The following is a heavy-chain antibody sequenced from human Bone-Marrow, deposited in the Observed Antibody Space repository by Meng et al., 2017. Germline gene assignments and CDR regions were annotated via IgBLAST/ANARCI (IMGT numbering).Heavy chain of an antibody. V-gene: IGHV3-7*01. J-gene: IGHJ4*02. CDR2: IKQDGSEK. CDR3: ARIGSAYDRGLFDY. CDR1: GFTLSSYW. D-gene: IGHD5-12*01. Sequence: GESLKISCAASGFTLSSYWMSWVRQAPGKGLEWVANIKQDGSEKYYVDSVKGRFTISRDNAKNALYLQMSSLRAEDTDVYYCARIGSAYDRGLFDYWGQGTLVTVSS.